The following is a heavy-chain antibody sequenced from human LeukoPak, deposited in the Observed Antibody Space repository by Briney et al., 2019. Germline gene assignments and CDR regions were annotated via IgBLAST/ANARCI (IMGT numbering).Heavy chain of an antibody. CDR3: ASKPDRGYWFFDL. CDR1: GGSMSSFY. D-gene: IGHD3-10*01. Sequence: PSETLSLTCTVSGGSMSSFYWNWVRQAPGKGLEWVSYISSSSFTIYYADSVKGRFTNSRDNAKNSLYLQMNSLRAEDTAVYYCASKPDRGYWFFDLWGRGTLVTVSS. V-gene: IGHV3-48*04. J-gene: IGHJ2*01. CDR2: ISSSSFTI.